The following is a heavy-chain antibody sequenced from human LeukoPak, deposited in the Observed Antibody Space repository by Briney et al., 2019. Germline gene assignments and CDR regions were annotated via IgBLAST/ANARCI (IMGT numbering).Heavy chain of an antibody. D-gene: IGHD2-2*01. CDR2: ISAYNGNT. CDR1: GYTFTSYG. J-gene: IGHJ4*02. CDR3: ARASSGRVVPAAMGFDY. Sequence: ASVKVSCKASGYTFTSYGISWVRQAPGQGLEWMGWISAYNGNTNYAQKLQGRVTMTTDTSTSTAYMELRSLRSDDTAVYYCARASSGRVVPAAMGFDYWGQGTPVTVSS. V-gene: IGHV1-18*01.